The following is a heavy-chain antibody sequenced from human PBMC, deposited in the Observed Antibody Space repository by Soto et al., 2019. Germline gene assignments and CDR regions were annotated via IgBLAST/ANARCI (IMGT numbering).Heavy chain of an antibody. CDR1: GGTFSSYA. J-gene: IGHJ4*02. Sequence: QVQLVQSGAEVKKPGSSVKVSCKASGGTFSSYAISWVRQAPGQGLEWMGGIIPIFGTANYAPKFQGRVTITADQSTSTAYMERSSVRSEDTAVYYCARQNYDFWSGYYTQYYFDYWGQGTLVTVSS. CDR2: IIPIFGTA. V-gene: IGHV1-69*01. D-gene: IGHD3-3*01. CDR3: ARQNYDFWSGYYTQYYFDY.